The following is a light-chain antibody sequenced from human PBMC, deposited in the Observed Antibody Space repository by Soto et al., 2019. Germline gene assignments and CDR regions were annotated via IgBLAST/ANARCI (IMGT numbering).Light chain of an antibody. J-gene: IGKJ4*01. Sequence: EIVLTQSPATLSLSPGERATLSCRASQSVNNHLAWYQQRPGQAPSLLIYDASNRATGIPARFSGSGSGTDFTLTISSLEPEDFAVYYCQQRTRWLTFGGGTKVEIQ. CDR1: QSVNNH. CDR3: QQRTRWLT. V-gene: IGKV3-11*01. CDR2: DAS.